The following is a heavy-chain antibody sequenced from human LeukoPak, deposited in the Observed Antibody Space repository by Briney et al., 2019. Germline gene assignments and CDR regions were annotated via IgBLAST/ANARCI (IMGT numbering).Heavy chain of an antibody. Sequence: SKTLSLTCTVSGGSISSYYWSWIRQPPGKGLEWIGYIYYSGSTNYNPSLKSRVTISVDTSKNQFSLKLSSVTAADTAVYYCARLAGYSSSWYSWFDPWGQGTLVTVSS. V-gene: IGHV4-59*08. J-gene: IGHJ5*02. CDR3: ARLAGYSSSWYSWFDP. D-gene: IGHD6-13*01. CDR1: GGSISSYY. CDR2: IYYSGST.